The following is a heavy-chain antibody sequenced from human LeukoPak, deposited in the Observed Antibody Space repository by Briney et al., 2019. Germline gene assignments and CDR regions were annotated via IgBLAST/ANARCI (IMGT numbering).Heavy chain of an antibody. V-gene: IGHV1-46*01. J-gene: IGHJ4*02. CDR3: ARVAAYLLSAASEDFDY. Sequence: GASEKVSCKASGYTFTSYYMHWVRQAPGQGLEWMGIINPSGGSTSYAQKFQGRVTMTRDTSTSTVYMELSSLRSEDTAVYYCARVAAYLLSAASEDFDYWGQGTLVTVSS. CDR1: GYTFTSYY. D-gene: IGHD2-15*01. CDR2: INPSGGST.